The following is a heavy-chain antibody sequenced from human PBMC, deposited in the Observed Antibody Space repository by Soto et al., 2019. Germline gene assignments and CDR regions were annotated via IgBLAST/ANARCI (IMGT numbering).Heavy chain of an antibody. D-gene: IGHD6-19*01. V-gene: IGHV1-2*02. CDR2: INPNSGGT. CDR3: ASPTYVRYSSGWYDAFDI. Sequence: ASVKVSCKASGYTFTGYYMHWVRQAPGQGLEWMGWINPNSGGTNYAQKFQGRVTMTRDTSISTAYMELSRLRSDDTAVYYCASPTYVRYSSGWYDAFDIWGQGTMVTVSS. CDR1: GYTFTGYY. J-gene: IGHJ3*02.